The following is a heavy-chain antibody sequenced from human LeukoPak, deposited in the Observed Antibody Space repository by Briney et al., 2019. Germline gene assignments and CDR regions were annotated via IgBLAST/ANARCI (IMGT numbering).Heavy chain of an antibody. CDR3: ARKGYSYGPQYYYYGMDV. CDR1: GFTVSSNY. Sequence: PGGSLRLSCAASGFTVSSNYMSWVRQAPGKGLEWVSVIYSGGSTYYADSVKGRFTISRDNAKNSLYLQMNSLRAEDTAVYYCARKGYSYGPQYYYYGMDVWGQGTTVTVSS. D-gene: IGHD5-18*01. CDR2: IYSGGST. V-gene: IGHV3-53*01. J-gene: IGHJ6*02.